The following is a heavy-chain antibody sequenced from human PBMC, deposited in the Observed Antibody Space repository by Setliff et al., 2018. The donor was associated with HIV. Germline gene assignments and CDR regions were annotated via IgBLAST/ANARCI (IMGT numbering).Heavy chain of an antibody. D-gene: IGHD3-22*01. CDR2: ISNSGATI. V-gene: IGHV3-48*03. CDR1: GFDFSNYE. CDR3: ARDREYYDSSGYYAVTAFDI. J-gene: IGHJ3*02. Sequence: PGGSLRLSCSASGFDFSNYEMNWVRQPPGKGLQWISYISNSGATIYYVDSVKGRFTVSRDNARNSLFLQMHSLRAEDTAVYYCARDREYYDSSGYYAVTAFDIWGQGTMVTVSS.